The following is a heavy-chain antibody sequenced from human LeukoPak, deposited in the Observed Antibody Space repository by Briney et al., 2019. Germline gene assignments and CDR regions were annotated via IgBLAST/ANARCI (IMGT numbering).Heavy chain of an antibody. V-gene: IGHV4-31*03. CDR2: IYYSGST. CDR3: ARDKFFYYGSGSYPDAFDI. CDR1: GGSISSGGYY. J-gene: IGHJ3*02. D-gene: IGHD3-10*01. Sequence: PSQTLSLTCTVSGGSISSGGYYWSWIRQHPGKGLEWIGYIYYSGSTYYNPSLKSRVTISVDTSKNQFSLKLSSMTAADTAVYYCARDKFFYYGSGSYPDAFDIWGQGTMVTVSS.